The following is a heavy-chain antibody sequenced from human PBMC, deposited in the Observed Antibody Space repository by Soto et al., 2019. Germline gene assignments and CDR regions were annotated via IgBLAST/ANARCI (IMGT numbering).Heavy chain of an antibody. CDR2: IIPIFGTA. V-gene: IGHV1-69*01. D-gene: IGHD4-17*01. J-gene: IGHJ6*02. CDR3: ARARRPSTVTRYYYYGMDV. CDR1: GGTFSSYA. Sequence: QVQLVQSGAEVKKPGSSVKVSCKASGGTFSSYAISWVRQAPGQGLEWMGGIIPIFGTANYAQKFQGRVTITADESTSTAYMELSSLRSEDTAVYYCARARRPSTVTRYYYYGMDVRGQGTTVTVSS.